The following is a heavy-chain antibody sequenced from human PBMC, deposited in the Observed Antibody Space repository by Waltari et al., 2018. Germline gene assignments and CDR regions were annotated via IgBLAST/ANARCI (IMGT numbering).Heavy chain of an antibody. V-gene: IGHV3-48*01. CDR2: ISSSSSTI. Sequence: EVQLVESGGGLVQPGGSLRLSCAASGFTFSSYNMNWVRQAPGKGLDWVSYISSSSSTIYYADSVKGRFTISRDNAKNSLYLQMNSLRAEDTAVYYCARLQAACDSSGYYCHDAFDIWGQGTMVTVSS. J-gene: IGHJ3*02. CDR1: GFTFSSYN. CDR3: ARLQAACDSSGYYCHDAFDI. D-gene: IGHD3-22*01.